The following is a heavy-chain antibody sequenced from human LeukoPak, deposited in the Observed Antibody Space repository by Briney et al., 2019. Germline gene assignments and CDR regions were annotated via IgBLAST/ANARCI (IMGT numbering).Heavy chain of an antibody. CDR2: ISGSGGST. J-gene: IGHJ4*02. CDR3: AKDQDIVVVPAAPFDY. Sequence: GGSLRLSCAASGFTFSSYAMSWVRQAPGKGLEWASAISGSGGSTYYADSVKGRFTISRDNSKNTLYLQMNSLRAEDTAVYYCAKDQDIVVVPAAPFDYWGQGTLVTVSS. CDR1: GFTFSSYA. V-gene: IGHV3-23*01. D-gene: IGHD2-2*01.